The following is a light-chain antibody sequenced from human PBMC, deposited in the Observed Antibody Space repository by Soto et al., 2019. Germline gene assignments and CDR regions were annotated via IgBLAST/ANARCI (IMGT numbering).Light chain of an antibody. Sequence: DIQMTQSPSTLSASVRDRVTITCRASQSISSWLAWYQQKPGKAPNLLIYDASSLESGVPSRFSGSRSGTEFTLTTSSLQPDDFATYYCQQYNSYPWTFGQGTKVEIK. CDR3: QQYNSYPWT. CDR1: QSISSW. CDR2: DAS. J-gene: IGKJ1*01. V-gene: IGKV1-5*01.